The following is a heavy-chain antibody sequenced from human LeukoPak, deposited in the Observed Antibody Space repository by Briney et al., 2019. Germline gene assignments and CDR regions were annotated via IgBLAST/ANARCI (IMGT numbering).Heavy chain of an antibody. V-gene: IGHV3-21*01. D-gene: IGHD3-10*01. Sequence: GGSLRLSCAASGFTFSSYSMNWVLQAPGKGLEWVSSISSSSSYIYYADSVKGRFTISRDNAKNSLYLQMNSLRAEDTAVYYCARGTMVQGVIITYGYYYYMDVWGKGTTVTVSS. CDR1: GFTFSSYS. CDR3: ARGTMVQGVIITYGYYYYMDV. CDR2: ISSSSSYI. J-gene: IGHJ6*03.